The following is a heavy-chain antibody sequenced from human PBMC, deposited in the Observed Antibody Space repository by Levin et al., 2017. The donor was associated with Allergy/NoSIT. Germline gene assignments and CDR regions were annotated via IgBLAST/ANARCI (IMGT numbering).Heavy chain of an antibody. CDR3: ARMYCSSTSCYAGMGLNWFDP. J-gene: IGHJ5*02. CDR1: GGSISSYY. D-gene: IGHD2-2*01. CDR2: IYYSGST. V-gene: IGHV4-59*01. Sequence: PSETLSLTCTVSGGSISSYYWSWIRQPPGKGLEWIGYIYYSGSTNYNPSLKSRVTIAVDTSKNQFSLKLSSVTAADTAVYYCARMYCSSTSCYAGMGLNWFDPWGQGTLVTVSS.